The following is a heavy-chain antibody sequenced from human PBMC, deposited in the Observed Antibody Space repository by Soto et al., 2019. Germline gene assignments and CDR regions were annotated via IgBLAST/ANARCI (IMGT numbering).Heavy chain of an antibody. CDR2: SIPIFGTA. Sequence: QVQLMQSGAEVKKPGSSVKVSCKAAGGTFSSYAISWERQAPGQGREWMGGSIPIFGTANYAQKVQDRVTITADASSRTAYMELRSLRSEDAAVYYCARVVGLTVGIAVRYKYYAMDVWCAGNTVTVSS. CDR1: GGTFSSYA. V-gene: IGHV1-69*01. CDR3: ARVVGLTVGIAVRYKYYAMDV. D-gene: IGHD6-19*01. J-gene: IGHJ6*02.